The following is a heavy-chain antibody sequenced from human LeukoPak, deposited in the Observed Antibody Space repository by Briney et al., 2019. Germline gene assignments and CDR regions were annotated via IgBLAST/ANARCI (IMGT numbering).Heavy chain of an antibody. CDR2: INPSGGST. J-gene: IGHJ4*02. V-gene: IGHV1-46*01. Sequence: ASVKVSCKASGYTFTSYYMHWVRQAPGQGLEWMGIINPSGGSTSYAQKFQGRATMTRDTSTSTVYMELSSLRSEDTAVYYCARDLGSYYGSGSQGPFDHWGQGTLVTVSS. CDR3: ARDLGSYYGSGSQGPFDH. CDR1: GYTFTSYY. D-gene: IGHD3-10*01.